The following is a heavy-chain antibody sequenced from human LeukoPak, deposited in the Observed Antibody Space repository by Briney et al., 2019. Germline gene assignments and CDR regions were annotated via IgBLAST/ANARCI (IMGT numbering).Heavy chain of an antibody. CDR1: GFTFSSYS. J-gene: IGHJ5*02. D-gene: IGHD2-2*01. CDR3: AREGQLPFDWFDP. V-gene: IGHV3-21*01. Sequence: TGGSLRLSCAASGFTFSSYSMNWVRQAPGKGLEWVSSISSSSSYIYYADSVKGRFTISRDNAKNSLYLQMNSLRAEDTAVYYCAREGQLPFDWFDPWGQGTLVTVSS. CDR2: ISSSSSYI.